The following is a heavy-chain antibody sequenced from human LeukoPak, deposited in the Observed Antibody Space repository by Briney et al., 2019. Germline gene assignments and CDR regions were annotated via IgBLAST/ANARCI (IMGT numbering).Heavy chain of an antibody. CDR3: AAVFGSGYYYDFDY. Sequence: KPSETLSLTCTVSGGSISSCYWSWIRQPPGKGLEWIGYIYYSGSTNYNPSLKSRVTISVDTSKNQFSLKLSSVTAADTAVYYCAAVFGSGYYYDFDYWGQGTLVTVSS. CDR1: GGSISSCY. CDR2: IYYSGST. D-gene: IGHD3-22*01. V-gene: IGHV4-59*01. J-gene: IGHJ4*02.